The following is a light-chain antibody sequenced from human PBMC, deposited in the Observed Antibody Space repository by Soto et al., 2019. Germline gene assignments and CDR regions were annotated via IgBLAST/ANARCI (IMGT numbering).Light chain of an antibody. CDR1: QSLIHSDGSTY. V-gene: IGKV2-30*02. J-gene: IGKJ1*01. CDR2: EVS. Sequence: DVVMTQSPLSLPVTLGQPASISCRSRQSLIHSDGSTYLSWFQQRPGQSPRRLIYEVSDRDSGVPDTFSGSGSGTDFTLKISRVEAEEVGVYYCMQGTHWPWTFGQSTEVEIK. CDR3: MQGTHWPWT.